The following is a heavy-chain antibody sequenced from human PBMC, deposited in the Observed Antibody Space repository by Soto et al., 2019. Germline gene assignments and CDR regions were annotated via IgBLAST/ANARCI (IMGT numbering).Heavy chain of an antibody. CDR3: ARDFYGGFSYGPGDN. CDR2: IKQDGSAK. D-gene: IGHD2-15*01. V-gene: IGHV3-7*01. Sequence: PGGSLRLSCVASGFTFWGDWMSWVRPAPGKGLEWVANIKQDGSAKQYLDSVRGRFTISRDNSKNSVYLQMNSLRAEDTALYYCARDFYGGFSYGPGDNWGQGTLVTVSS. CDR1: GFTFWGDW. J-gene: IGHJ4*02.